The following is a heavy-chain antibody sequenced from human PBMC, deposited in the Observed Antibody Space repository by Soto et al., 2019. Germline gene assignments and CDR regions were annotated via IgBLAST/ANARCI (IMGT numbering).Heavy chain of an antibody. CDR3: ARASYNWNHEYFDY. D-gene: IGHD1-20*01. CDR1: GDSVSSNSAA. J-gene: IGHJ4*02. CDR2: TYYRSKWYN. Sequence: SQTLSLTXAISGDSVSSNSAAWNWIRQSPSRGLEWLGRTYYRSKWYNDYAVSVKSRITINPDTSKNQFSLQLNSVTPEDTAVYYCARASYNWNHEYFDYWGQGTLVTVSS. V-gene: IGHV6-1*01.